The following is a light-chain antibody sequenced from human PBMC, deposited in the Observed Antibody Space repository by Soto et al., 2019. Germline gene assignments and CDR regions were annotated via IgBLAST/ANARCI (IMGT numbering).Light chain of an antibody. CDR3: KQALHSPWT. CDR1: QSLLHTNGYTY. J-gene: IGKJ2*02. CDR2: LGS. V-gene: IGKV2-28*01. Sequence: IVMTQSPLSLPVTPGAPASISCRSGQSLLHTNGYTYLDWYLQMPGQSPQLLIYLGSTRASGGAERFSGSGSGTDFTLKISRVEAEDVGVYYCKQALHSPWTFGRGTKLEIK.